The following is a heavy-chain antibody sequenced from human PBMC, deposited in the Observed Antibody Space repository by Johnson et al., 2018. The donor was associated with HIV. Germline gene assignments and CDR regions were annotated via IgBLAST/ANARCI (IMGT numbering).Heavy chain of an antibody. J-gene: IGHJ3*02. D-gene: IGHD3-9*01. CDR3: ARGYILTGYSGVFDM. CDR2: INWDGDST. V-gene: IGHV3-43D*03. CDR1: RFTFDDYA. Sequence: VQLVESGGVVVQPGGSLRLSCETSRFTFDDYAMHWVRQAPGKGLEWVSLINWDGDSTYYADSVKGRFTISRDNSKNTVYLQMHSLRGEDTAVYYCARGYILTGYSGVFDMWGQGTMVTVSS.